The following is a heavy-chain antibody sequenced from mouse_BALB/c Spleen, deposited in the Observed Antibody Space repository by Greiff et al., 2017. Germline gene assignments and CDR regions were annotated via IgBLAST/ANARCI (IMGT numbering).Heavy chain of an antibody. V-gene: IGHV2-6-2*01. J-gene: IGHJ3*01. CDR2: IWSDGST. D-gene: IGHD2-3*01. CDR1: GFSLTSYG. CDR3: ARHDDGYAWFAY. Sequence: VKLMESGPDLVAPSQSLSITCTVSGFSLTSYGVHWVRQPPGKGLEWLVVIWSDGSTTYNSALKSRLSISKDNSKSQVFLKMNSLQTDDTAMYYCARHDDGYAWFAYWGQGTLVTVSA.